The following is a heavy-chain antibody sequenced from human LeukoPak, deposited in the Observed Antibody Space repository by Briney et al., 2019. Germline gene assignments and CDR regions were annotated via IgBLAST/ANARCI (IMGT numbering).Heavy chain of an antibody. CDR2: ISSSSSYI. CDR1: GFTFSDYW. V-gene: IGHV3-21*01. Sequence: GGSLTLSCAASGFTFSDYWKHWVSQAPGKGLVGVSSISSSSSYIYYADSVKGRFTISRDNAKNSLYLQMNSLRAEDTAVYYCARVEIAVADWGQGTLVTVSS. CDR3: ARVEIAVAD. D-gene: IGHD6-19*01. J-gene: IGHJ4*02.